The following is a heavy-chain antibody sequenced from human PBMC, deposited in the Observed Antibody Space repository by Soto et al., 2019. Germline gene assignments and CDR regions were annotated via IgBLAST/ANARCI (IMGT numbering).Heavy chain of an antibody. Sequence: SETLSLTCTVSGGSISSGDYYWSCIRQPPGKGLEWIGYIYYSGSTYYNPSLKSRVTISVDTSKNQFSLKLSSVTAADTAVYYCARVVTTFNWFDPWGQGTLVTVSS. V-gene: IGHV4-30-4*01. J-gene: IGHJ5*02. CDR1: GGSISSGDYY. D-gene: IGHD4-4*01. CDR3: ARVVTTFNWFDP. CDR2: IYYSGST.